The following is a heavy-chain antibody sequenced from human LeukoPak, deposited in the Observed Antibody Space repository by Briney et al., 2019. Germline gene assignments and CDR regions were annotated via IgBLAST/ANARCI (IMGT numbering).Heavy chain of an antibody. J-gene: IGHJ1*01. CDR3: ARDLDNYSGSGSYYNGDPLFQH. Sequence: GASVKVSFKASGYTFTGYCIHWVRQAPGQGLEWMGWINPNSGGTNYAQKFQGRVTMTRDTSISTGYLELSRLRSDDTAVYYCARDLDNYSGSGSYYNGDPLFQHWGQGTLVTVSS. CDR1: GYTFTGYC. V-gene: IGHV1-2*02. CDR2: INPNSGGT. D-gene: IGHD3-10*01.